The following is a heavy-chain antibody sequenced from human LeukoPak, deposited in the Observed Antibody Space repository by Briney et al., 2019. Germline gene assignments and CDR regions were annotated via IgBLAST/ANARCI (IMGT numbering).Heavy chain of an antibody. CDR2: ISGSGGST. CDR3: AKWGDYDVLTGYYVSDY. J-gene: IGHJ4*02. CDR1: GSTFSSYA. Sequence: QPGASLRLSCAASGSTFSSYAMSWVRQAPGKGLEWVSAISGSGGSTYYADSVKGRFTISRDNSKNTLYLQMNSLRAEDTAVYYCAKWGDYDVLTGYYVSDYWGQGTLVTVSS. V-gene: IGHV3-23*01. D-gene: IGHD3-9*01.